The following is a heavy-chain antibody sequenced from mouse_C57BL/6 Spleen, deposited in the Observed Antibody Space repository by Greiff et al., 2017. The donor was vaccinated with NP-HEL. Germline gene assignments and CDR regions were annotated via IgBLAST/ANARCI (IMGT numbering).Heavy chain of an antibody. CDR1: GYTFTSYW. Sequence: QVQLQQPGAELVKPGASVKLSCKASGYTFTSYWMQWVKQRPGQGLEWIGEIDPSDSYTNYNQKFKGKATLTVDTSSSTAYMQLSSLTSEDSAVYYCARWIYYGNGHAMDYWGQGTSVTVSS. CDR2: IDPSDSYT. D-gene: IGHD2-1*01. CDR3: ARWIYYGNGHAMDY. V-gene: IGHV1-50*01. J-gene: IGHJ4*01.